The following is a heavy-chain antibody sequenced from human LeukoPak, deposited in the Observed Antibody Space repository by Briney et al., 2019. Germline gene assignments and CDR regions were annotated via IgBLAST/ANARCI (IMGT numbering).Heavy chain of an antibody. J-gene: IGHJ3*02. CDR3: ARGGYSSGWYRVEAFDI. CDR2: TYYRSKWYN. V-gene: IGHV6-1*01. Sequence: SQTLSLTCAISGDSVSSNSAAWNWIRQSPSRGLEWLGRTYYRSKWYNDYAVSVKSRITINPDTSKNQFSLQLNSVTPEDTAVYYCARGGYSSGWYRVEAFDIWGQGTMVTVSS. CDR1: GDSVSSNSAA. D-gene: IGHD6-19*01.